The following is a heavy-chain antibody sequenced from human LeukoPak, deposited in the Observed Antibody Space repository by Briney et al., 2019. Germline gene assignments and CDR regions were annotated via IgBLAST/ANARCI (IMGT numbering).Heavy chain of an antibody. J-gene: IGHJ6*02. D-gene: IGHD1-20*01. CDR3: ARVRYNWNYYYYGMDV. Sequence: GGSLRLSCAASGFTFSSYAMHWVRQAPGKGLEYVPAISSNGGSTYYANSVKGRFTISRDNSKNTLYLQMGSLRAEDMAVYYCARVRYNWNYYYYGMDVWGQGTTVTVSS. CDR2: ISSNGGST. V-gene: IGHV3-64*01. CDR1: GFTFSSYA.